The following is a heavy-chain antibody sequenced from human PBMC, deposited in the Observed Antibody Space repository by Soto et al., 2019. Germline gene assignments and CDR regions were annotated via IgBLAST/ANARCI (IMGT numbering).Heavy chain of an antibody. CDR2: IYSTDNT. Sequence: PSETLSLTCTVSGGSVSSNSYSWGWIRQSPGKGLEWIGTIYSTDNTYYNPSLLSRVTISVDTSMNEFSLRLRSVTDADTAVYYCARGGYYGELDYWGQGTLVTVSS. D-gene: IGHD4-17*01. V-gene: IGHV4-39*01. J-gene: IGHJ4*02. CDR3: ARGGYYGELDY. CDR1: GGSVSSNSYS.